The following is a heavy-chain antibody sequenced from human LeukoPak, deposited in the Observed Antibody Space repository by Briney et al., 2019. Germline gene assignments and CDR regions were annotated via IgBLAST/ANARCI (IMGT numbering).Heavy chain of an antibody. J-gene: IGHJ4*02. D-gene: IGHD2-15*01. Sequence: SETLSLTCTVFGDSIGSGGHFWAWIRQPPGRGLEWIGTIHYSGRTFYNPSLRSRVSISVDTSKNQLSLRLSSLTAADTAMYYCARHWSGSIAMVVPVTLFDYWGQGTLVTVSS. CDR3: ARHWSGSIAMVVPVTLFDY. CDR2: IHYSGRT. CDR1: GDSIGSGGHF. V-gene: IGHV4-39*01.